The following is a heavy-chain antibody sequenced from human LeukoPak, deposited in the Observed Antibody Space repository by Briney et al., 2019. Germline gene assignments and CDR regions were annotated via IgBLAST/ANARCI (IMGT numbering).Heavy chain of an antibody. V-gene: IGHV3-74*01. CDR1: GFTFSKCW. CDR3: ARPGYSYGQFEY. D-gene: IGHD5-18*01. Sequence: PGGSLRLSCAASGFTFSKCWMHWVRQAPGKGLVWVSRINTDGSSTDYADSVKGRFSISRDNAKNTLYLQINSLRAEDTAVYYCARPGYSYGQFEYWSQGALVTVTS. CDR2: INTDGSST. J-gene: IGHJ4*02.